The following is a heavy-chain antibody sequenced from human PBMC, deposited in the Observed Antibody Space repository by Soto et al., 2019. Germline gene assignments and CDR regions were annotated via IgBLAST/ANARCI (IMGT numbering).Heavy chain of an antibody. D-gene: IGHD4-17*01. Sequence: QVQLQESGPGLVKPSETLSLTCTVSGGSISTYYWNWIRQPPGKGLEWIGYVFHSGTTNYNPSLKGRVTMSVDTSNNRLSLKLNSVTAADTAVYYCARSLYADSTFDYWGQGTLVTVSS. J-gene: IGHJ4*02. CDR2: VFHSGTT. CDR1: GGSISTYY. CDR3: ARSLYADSTFDY. V-gene: IGHV4-59*01.